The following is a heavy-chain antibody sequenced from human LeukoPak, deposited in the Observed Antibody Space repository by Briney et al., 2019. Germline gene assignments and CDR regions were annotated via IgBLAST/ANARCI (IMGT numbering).Heavy chain of an antibody. D-gene: IGHD6-13*01. CDR1: GFTFDDYA. Sequence: GGSLRLSCAASGFTFDDYAMHWVRQAPGKGLEWVSGISWNSGSIGYADSVKGRFTISGDNAKNSLYLQMNSLRTDDTALYYCTKDITAGGLDYWGQGTLVTVSS. J-gene: IGHJ4*02. V-gene: IGHV3-9*01. CDR2: ISWNSGSI. CDR3: TKDITAGGLDY.